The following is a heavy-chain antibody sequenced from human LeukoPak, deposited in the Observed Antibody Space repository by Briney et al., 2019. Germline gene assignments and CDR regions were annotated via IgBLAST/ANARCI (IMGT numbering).Heavy chain of an antibody. J-gene: IGHJ4*02. Sequence: PTGRSLRLSCAASGFTFSSYAMHWVRQAPGKGLEWVAVISYDGSNKYYADSVKGRFTISRDNSKNTLYLQMNSLRAEDTAVYYCARDPFHQYYLDYWGQGTLVTVSS. CDR3: ARDPFHQYYLDY. CDR1: GFTFSSYA. CDR2: ISYDGSNK. D-gene: IGHD2-2*01. V-gene: IGHV3-30*04.